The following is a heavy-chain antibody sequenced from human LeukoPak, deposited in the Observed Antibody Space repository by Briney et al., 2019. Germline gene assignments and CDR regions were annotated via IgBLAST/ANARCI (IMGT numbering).Heavy chain of an antibody. J-gene: IGHJ4*02. Sequence: GGSLRLSCAASGFTFSSYWMHWVRQAPGKGLVWVSRITSDGSSTTYADSVKGRFTISRDNPKNTLYLQMNSLRTEDTAVYYCAQDRGGEQQLIQGFAYWGQGTLVTVSS. CDR3: AQDRGGEQQLIQGFAY. CDR1: GFTFSSYW. V-gene: IGHV3-74*01. CDR2: ITSDGSST. D-gene: IGHD6-13*01.